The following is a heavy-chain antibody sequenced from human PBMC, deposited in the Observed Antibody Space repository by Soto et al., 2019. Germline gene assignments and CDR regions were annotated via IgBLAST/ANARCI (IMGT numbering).Heavy chain of an antibody. J-gene: IGHJ5*01. Sequence: QVQLQQWGAGLLKPSETLSLTCAVSGGSFSGHSWTWIRQSPGKGREWIGDINHSGRVNYSPSLKSRVTISLDTSKNQFPLTLSAVTAADTAMYYCSTRAYDTNGYYRFDPWGQGTLVTVSS. D-gene: IGHD3-22*01. CDR3: STRAYDTNGYYRFDP. CDR1: GGSFSGHS. CDR2: INHSGRV. V-gene: IGHV4-34*01.